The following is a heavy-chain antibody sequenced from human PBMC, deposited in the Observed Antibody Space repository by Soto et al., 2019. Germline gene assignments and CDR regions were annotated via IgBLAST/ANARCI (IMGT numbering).Heavy chain of an antibody. V-gene: IGHV1-69*13. CDR1: GYTFPSYD. D-gene: IGHD1-26*01. J-gene: IGHJ4*02. CDR2: IIPIFGTA. CDR3: ARVIGGLYYFDY. Sequence: SVKVSCKASGYTFPSYDISWVRQAPGQGLEWMGGIIPIFGTANYAQKFQGRVTITADESTSTAYMELSSLRSEDTAVYYCARVIGGLYYFDYWGQGTLVTVSS.